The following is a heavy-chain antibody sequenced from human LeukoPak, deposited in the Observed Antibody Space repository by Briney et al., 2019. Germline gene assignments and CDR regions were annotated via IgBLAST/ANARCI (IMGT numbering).Heavy chain of an antibody. CDR2: INPSGGST. D-gene: IGHD2-2*01. CDR3: ARGYCSSTSCLYYFDY. Sequence: ASVKVSCKASGYTFTSYYMHWVRQAPGQGLEWMGIINPSGGSTSYAQKFQGRVTMTRDMSTSTAYMELSSLRSEDTAVYYCARGYCSSTSCLYYFDYWGQGTLVTVSS. J-gene: IGHJ4*02. CDR1: GYTFTSYY. V-gene: IGHV1-46*01.